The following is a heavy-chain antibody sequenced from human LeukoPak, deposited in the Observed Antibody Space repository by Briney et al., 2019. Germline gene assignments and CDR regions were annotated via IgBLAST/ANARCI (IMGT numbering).Heavy chain of an antibody. J-gene: IGHJ3*02. V-gene: IGHV3-48*03. Sequence: GGSLRLSCAASGFTFSSFEMNWVRQAPGKGLKWVSYISRSGCTIYYADSVKGRFPISRDNAKNSLYLQMNSLRVEDTAVYYCARGRPGAFDIWGQGTMVTVSS. CDR3: ARGRPGAFDI. CDR1: GFTFSSFE. CDR2: ISRSGCTI.